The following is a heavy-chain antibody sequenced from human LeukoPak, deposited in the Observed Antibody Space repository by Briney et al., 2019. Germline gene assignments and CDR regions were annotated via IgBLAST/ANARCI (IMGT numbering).Heavy chain of an antibody. V-gene: IGHV3-11*01. Sequence: PGGALRLSCAASGFTFSDYYMSWIRQAPGKGLEGVSYISSSGSTIYYADSVKGRFTISRDNAKNSLYLQMNSLRAEDTAVYYCARGTAYCGGDCYSEYRAFDIWGQGTMVTVSS. CDR2: ISSSGSTI. CDR3: ARGTAYCGGDCYSEYRAFDI. D-gene: IGHD2-21*02. J-gene: IGHJ3*02. CDR1: GFTFSDYY.